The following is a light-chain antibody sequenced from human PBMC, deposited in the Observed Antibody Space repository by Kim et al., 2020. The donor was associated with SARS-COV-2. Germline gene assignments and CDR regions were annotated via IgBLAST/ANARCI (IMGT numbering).Light chain of an antibody. Sequence: ASVEDSVPITCRASQGIRSNVAWYQQKPGDVPKLLIYDASALLSGVPSRFSGSGSGTDFTLTISSLQPEDVATYYCQKYNGAPWTFGQGTKVEIK. CDR1: QGIRSN. CDR3: QKYNGAPWT. J-gene: IGKJ1*01. V-gene: IGKV1-27*01. CDR2: DAS.